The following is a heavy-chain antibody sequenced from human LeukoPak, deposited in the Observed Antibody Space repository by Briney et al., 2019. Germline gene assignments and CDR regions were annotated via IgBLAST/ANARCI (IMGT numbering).Heavy chain of an antibody. CDR2: ISWNSGST. CDR1: GFTFDDYA. Sequence: GRSLRLSCAASGFTFDDYAMHWVRQAPGKGLEWVSGISWNSGSTDYADSVKGRFTISRDNAKNSLYLQMNSLRAEDTAVYYCARADTAMVKDYFDYWGQGTLVTVSS. D-gene: IGHD5-18*01. V-gene: IGHV3-9*01. CDR3: ARADTAMVKDYFDY. J-gene: IGHJ4*02.